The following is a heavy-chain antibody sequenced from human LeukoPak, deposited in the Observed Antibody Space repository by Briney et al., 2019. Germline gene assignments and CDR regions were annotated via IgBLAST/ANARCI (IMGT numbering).Heavy chain of an antibody. CDR3: ARDSALYSSISFYLDY. CDR1: GFTFSSYA. Sequence: PGGSLRLSCAASGFTFSSYAMSWVRQAPGKGLEWVSAISGSGGSTYYADSAQGRFTISRDNAKKSLSLQVNSLRAEDTAVYYCARDSALYSSISFYLDYWGQGTLVTVSS. V-gene: IGHV3-23*01. D-gene: IGHD6-13*01. CDR2: ISGSGGST. J-gene: IGHJ4*02.